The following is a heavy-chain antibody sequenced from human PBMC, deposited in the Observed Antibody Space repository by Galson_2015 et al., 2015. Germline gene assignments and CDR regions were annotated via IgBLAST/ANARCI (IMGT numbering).Heavy chain of an antibody. V-gene: IGHV1/OR15-1*04. CDR1: GYTFTDYY. Sequence: SVKVSCKASGYTFTDYYMHWVRRAPGQGLEWMGRINPNNGDSTNYTQKFQGRVTMTRDTSTSTVYMELSSLRSEDTAMYYCASPRRVDQSFDIWGQGTMVTVSS. CDR3: ASPRRVDQSFDI. CDR2: INPNNGDST. J-gene: IGHJ3*02. D-gene: IGHD3-3*01.